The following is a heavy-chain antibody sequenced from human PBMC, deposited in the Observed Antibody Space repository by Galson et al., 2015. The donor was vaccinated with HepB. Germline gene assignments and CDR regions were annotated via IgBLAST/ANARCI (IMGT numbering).Heavy chain of an antibody. V-gene: IGHV1-69*13. J-gene: IGHJ3*02. Sequence: SVKVSCKASGGTFSSYAISWVRQAPGQGLEWMGGIIPIFGTANYAQKFQGRVTITADESTSTAYMELSSLRSEDTAVYYCARDRVGAYSDAFDIWGQGTMVTVSS. CDR1: GGTFSSYA. CDR3: ARDRVGAYSDAFDI. D-gene: IGHD1-26*01. CDR2: IIPIFGTA.